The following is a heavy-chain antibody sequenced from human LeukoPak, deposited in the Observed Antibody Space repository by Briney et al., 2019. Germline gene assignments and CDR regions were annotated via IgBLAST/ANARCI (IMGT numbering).Heavy chain of an antibody. CDR2: IYHSGST. CDR1: GGSISSGGYS. Sequence: SQTLSLTCAVSGGSISSGGYSWSWIRQPPGKGLEWIGYIYHSGSTYYNPSLKSRVTISVDTSKNQFSLKLSSVTAADTAVYYCARAPSAVTGDAFDIWGQGTMVTVSS. V-gene: IGHV4-30-2*01. J-gene: IGHJ3*02. CDR3: ARAPSAVTGDAFDI. D-gene: IGHD4-17*01.